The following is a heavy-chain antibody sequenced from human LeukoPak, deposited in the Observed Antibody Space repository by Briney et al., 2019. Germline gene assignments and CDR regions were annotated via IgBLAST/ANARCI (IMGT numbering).Heavy chain of an antibody. Sequence: ASVKVSCKASGYTFTGYYMHWVRQAPGQGLEWMGWINPNSGGTNYAQKFQGRVTMTRDTSTSTAYMELRSLRSDDTAVYYCARAIELRFLEWSTPPHFDYWGQGTLVTVSS. CDR2: INPNSGGT. CDR1: GYTFTGYY. CDR3: ARAIELRFLEWSTPPHFDY. V-gene: IGHV1-2*02. J-gene: IGHJ4*02. D-gene: IGHD3-3*01.